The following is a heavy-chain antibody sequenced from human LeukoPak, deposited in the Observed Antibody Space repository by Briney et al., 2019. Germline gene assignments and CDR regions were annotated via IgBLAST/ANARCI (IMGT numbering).Heavy chain of an antibody. CDR3: ARVAKYYYGSETYYFFEH. CDR2: IKQDGTEK. D-gene: IGHD3-10*01. J-gene: IGHJ4*02. V-gene: IGHV3-7*01. Sequence: AGESLRLSCAASGFTFTTYWMSWVRQAPGKGLEWVANIKQDGTEKYYVDSVKGRFTISRDNAKNSLNLQMNSLRVEDTAVYYCARVAKYYYGSETYYFFEHWGQGTPVTASS. CDR1: GFTFTTYW.